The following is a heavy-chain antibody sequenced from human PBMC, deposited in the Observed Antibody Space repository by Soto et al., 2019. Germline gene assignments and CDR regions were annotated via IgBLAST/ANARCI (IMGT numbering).Heavy chain of an antibody. Sequence: SETLSLTCTVSGGSISSYYWSWIRQPPGKGLEWIGYIYYSGSTNYNPSLKSRVTISVDTSKNQFSLKLSSVTAADTAVYYCARQGYCGGDCDWFDPWGQGTRVTVSS. J-gene: IGHJ5*02. CDR2: IYYSGST. V-gene: IGHV4-59*08. CDR1: GGSISSYY. D-gene: IGHD2-21*02. CDR3: ARQGYCGGDCDWFDP.